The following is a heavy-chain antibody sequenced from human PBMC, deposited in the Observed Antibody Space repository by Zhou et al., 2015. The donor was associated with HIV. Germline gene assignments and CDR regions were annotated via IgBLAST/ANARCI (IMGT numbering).Heavy chain of an antibody. D-gene: IGHD2-2*01. CDR3: ARANTKPLKYRGGYYFDY. V-gene: IGHV1-69*01. Sequence: QVQLVQSGAEVKKPGSSVKVSCKASGGTFSSYAISWVRQAPGQGLEWMGGIIPIFGTANYAQKFQGRVTITADESTSTAYMELSSLRSEDTAVYYCARANTKPLKYRGGYYFDYWGQGTLVTVSS. CDR2: IIPIFGTA. CDR1: GGTFSSYA. J-gene: IGHJ4*02.